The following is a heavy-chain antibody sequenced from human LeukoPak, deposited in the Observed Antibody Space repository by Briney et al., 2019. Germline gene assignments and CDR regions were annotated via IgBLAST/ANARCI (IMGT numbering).Heavy chain of an antibody. V-gene: IGHV4-39*07. CDR3: ARVSGSYYFDY. CDR2: IYHSGST. Sequence: PSETLSLTCTVSGGSISSSSYYWGWIRQPPGKGLEWIGSIYHSGSTYYNPSLKSRVTISVDTSKNQFSLKLSSVTAADTAVYYCARVSGSYYFDYWGQGTLVTVSS. J-gene: IGHJ4*02. CDR1: GGSISSSSYY. D-gene: IGHD1-26*01.